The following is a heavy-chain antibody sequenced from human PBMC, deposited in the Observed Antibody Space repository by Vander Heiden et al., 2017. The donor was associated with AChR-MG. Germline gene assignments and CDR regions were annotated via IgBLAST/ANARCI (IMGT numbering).Heavy chain of an antibody. Sequence: QFQLVQSGAVVKKPASSVKVSCKASVVTLSSYAISWVRQALGQGLEWVGRIIPILGIANYAQKFQGRVTITADKSTSTAYMELSSLRSEDTAVYYCARATGGQLVPNYRGQRTLVTVSS. CDR3: ARATGGQLVPNY. D-gene: IGHD6-6*01. CDR1: VVTLSSYA. J-gene: IGHJ4*02. V-gene: IGHV1-69*04. CDR2: IIPILGIA.